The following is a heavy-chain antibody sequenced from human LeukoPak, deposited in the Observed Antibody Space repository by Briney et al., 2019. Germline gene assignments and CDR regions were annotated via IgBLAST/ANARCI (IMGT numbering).Heavy chain of an antibody. J-gene: IGHJ4*01. D-gene: IGHD1-26*01. CDR2: ISSGSLYI. CDR1: GFTFSSYS. V-gene: IGHV3-21*01. CDR3: ARVLAGATYFDY. Sequence: AGGSLRLSCAASGFTFSSYSMNWARQAPGKGLEWVSFISSGSLYIYYADSLKGRFTISRDNAKNSLYLQMNSLRADDTAVYYCARVLAGATYFDYWGQGTLVTVSS.